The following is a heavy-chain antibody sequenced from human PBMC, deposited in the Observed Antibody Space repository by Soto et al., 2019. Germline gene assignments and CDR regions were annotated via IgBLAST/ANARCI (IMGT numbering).Heavy chain of an antibody. D-gene: IGHD4-17*01. CDR1: GGSISSYY. Sequence: LSLTCTVSGGSISSYYWSWIRQPPGKGLEWIGYIYYSGSTNYNPSLKSRVTISVDTSKNQFSLKLSSVTAADTAVYYCARTTVALDYWGQGTLVTVSS. CDR3: ARTTVALDY. CDR2: IYYSGST. V-gene: IGHV4-59*08. J-gene: IGHJ4*02.